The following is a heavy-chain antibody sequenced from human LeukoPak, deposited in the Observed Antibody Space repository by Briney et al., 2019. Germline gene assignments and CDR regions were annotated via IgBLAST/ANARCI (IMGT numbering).Heavy chain of an antibody. CDR3: AKVRGWMTTVTYDYFDY. D-gene: IGHD4-17*01. V-gene: IGHV3-9*01. Sequence: GRSLRLSCAASGFTFDDYAMHWVRQAPGKGLEWVSGISRNSGSIGYADSVKGRFTISRDNAKNSLYLQMNSLRAEDTALYYCAKVRGWMTTVTYDYFDYWGQGTLVTVSS. CDR1: GFTFDDYA. CDR2: ISRNSGSI. J-gene: IGHJ4*02.